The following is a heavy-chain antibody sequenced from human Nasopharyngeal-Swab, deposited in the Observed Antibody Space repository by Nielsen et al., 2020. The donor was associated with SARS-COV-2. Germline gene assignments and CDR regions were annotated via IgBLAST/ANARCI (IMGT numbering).Heavy chain of an antibody. Sequence: SETLSLTCTVSGGSVSSGTYYWSWIRQPPGKGLEWIGYMYYSGTTNYNPSLKSRVTISLDTSKNQFSLKLTSVTAADTAVYYCARDHSGCRTRSCPLDPWGQGTLVTVSS. D-gene: IGHD3-22*01. J-gene: IGHJ5*02. V-gene: IGHV4-61*01. CDR1: GGSVSSGTYY. CDR2: MYYSGTT. CDR3: ARDHSGCRTRSCPLDP.